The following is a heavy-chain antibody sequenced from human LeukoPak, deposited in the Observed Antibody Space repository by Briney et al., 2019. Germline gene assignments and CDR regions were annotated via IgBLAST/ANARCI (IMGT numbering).Heavy chain of an antibody. CDR2: ISAYNGNT. V-gene: IGHV1-18*01. J-gene: IGHJ4*02. D-gene: IGHD3-22*01. CDR3: ARDRGYYDSSGYSY. CDR1: GYTFTSYG. Sequence: ASVKVSRKASGYTFTSYGISWVRQAPGQGLEWMGWISAYNGNTNYAQKLQGRVTMTTDTSTSTAYMELRSLRSDDTAVYYCARDRGYYDSSGYSYWGQGTLVTVSS.